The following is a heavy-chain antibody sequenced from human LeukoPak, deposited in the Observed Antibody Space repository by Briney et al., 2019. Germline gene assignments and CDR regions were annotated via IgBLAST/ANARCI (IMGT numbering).Heavy chain of an antibody. CDR2: IIPIFGTA. CDR1: GGTFRSYA. Sequence: SVKVSYKASGGTFRSYAISWVRQAPGQGLEWMGGIIPIFGTANYAQKFQGRVTITADESTSTAYMELSSLRSEDTAVYYCARGGYYGSGSYYALDYWGQGTLVTVSS. V-gene: IGHV1-69*01. CDR3: ARGGYYGSGSYYALDY. D-gene: IGHD3-10*01. J-gene: IGHJ4*02.